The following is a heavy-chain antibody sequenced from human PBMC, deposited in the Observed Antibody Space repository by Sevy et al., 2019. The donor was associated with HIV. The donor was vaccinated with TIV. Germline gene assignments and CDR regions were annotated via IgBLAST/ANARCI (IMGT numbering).Heavy chain of an antibody. CDR2: IYPGGSA. V-gene: IGHV4-38-2*01. D-gene: IGHD4-17*01. CDR1: GYSIRSAYQ. Sequence: SETLSLTCAVSGYSIRSAYQWGWIRQPPGKGLEWIGSIYPGGSALYNPSLKSRVTISVDMSKNQFSLNLRSVTAADTAVYYCAEDRNDYDGAYFDSWGPGTLVTVSS. J-gene: IGHJ4*02. CDR3: AEDRNDYDGAYFDS.